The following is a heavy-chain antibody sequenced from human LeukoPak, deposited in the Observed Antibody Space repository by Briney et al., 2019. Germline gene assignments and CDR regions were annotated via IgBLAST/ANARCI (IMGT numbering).Heavy chain of an antibody. Sequence: PSETLSLTCAVYGGSFSGYYWSWIRQPPGKGLEWIGEINHSGSTNYNPSLKSRVTISVDTSKNQFSLKLSSVTAADTAVYYCARGLRITMVRGVIGFDYWGQATVVTVSS. J-gene: IGHJ4*02. V-gene: IGHV4-34*01. CDR2: INHSGST. CDR1: GGSFSGYY. D-gene: IGHD3-10*01. CDR3: ARGLRITMVRGVIGFDY.